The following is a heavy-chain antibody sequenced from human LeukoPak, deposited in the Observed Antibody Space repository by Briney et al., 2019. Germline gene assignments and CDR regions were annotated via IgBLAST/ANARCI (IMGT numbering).Heavy chain of an antibody. V-gene: IGHV1-2*02. CDR1: GYTFTGYY. Sequence: ASVKVSCKASGYTFTGYYMHWVRQAPGQGLEWMGWINPNSGGTNYAQKFQGRVTMTRDTSISTAYMELSRLRSDDTAVYYCARVIGIAVAGTSGMDVWSQGTTVTVSS. J-gene: IGHJ6*02. D-gene: IGHD6-19*01. CDR3: ARVIGIAVAGTSGMDV. CDR2: INPNSGGT.